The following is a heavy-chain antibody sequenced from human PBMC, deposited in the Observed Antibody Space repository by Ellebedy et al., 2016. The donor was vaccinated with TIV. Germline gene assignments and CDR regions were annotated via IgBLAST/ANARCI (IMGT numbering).Heavy chain of an antibody. V-gene: IGHV1-2*02. CDR3: ATDLDSGYERFDY. Sequence: AASVKVSCKASGYTFTGYYIHWVRQAPGQGLEWMAWINPNNGDTAFAQSLQGRVTMTTDTSISTAYMELSSLTSDDTAVYNCATDLDSGYERFDYWGQGTLVTVSS. CDR1: GYTFTGYY. J-gene: IGHJ4*02. D-gene: IGHD5-12*01. CDR2: INPNNGDT.